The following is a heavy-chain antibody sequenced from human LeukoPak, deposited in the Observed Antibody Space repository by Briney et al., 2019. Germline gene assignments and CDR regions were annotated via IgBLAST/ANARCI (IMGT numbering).Heavy chain of an antibody. V-gene: IGHV3-7*01. CDR2: IKEDGTEK. Sequence: PGGSLRLSCAASEFSFSTYWMGWVRQAPGKGLEWVANIKEDGTEKYYVGSVKGRFTISRDNAKKSLYLQMNSLRDDDTAVYFCARSPAGDAWPPAYYMDVWGKGTTVTVSS. D-gene: IGHD3-10*01. J-gene: IGHJ6*03. CDR1: EFSFSTYW. CDR3: ARSPAGDAWPPAYYMDV.